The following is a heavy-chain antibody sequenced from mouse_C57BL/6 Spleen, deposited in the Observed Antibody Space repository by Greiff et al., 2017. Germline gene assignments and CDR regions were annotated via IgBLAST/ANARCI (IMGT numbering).Heavy chain of an antibody. CDR3: TTSSGYRDY. J-gene: IGHJ2*01. CDR2: IDPENGDT. V-gene: IGHV14-4*01. Sequence: VHVKQSGAELVRPGASVKLSCTASGFNIKDDYMHWVKQRPEQGLEWIGWIDPENGDTEYASKFQGKATITADTSSNTAYLQLSSLTSEDTAVYYCTTSSGYRDYWGQGTTLTVSS. D-gene: IGHD3-2*02. CDR1: GFNIKDDY.